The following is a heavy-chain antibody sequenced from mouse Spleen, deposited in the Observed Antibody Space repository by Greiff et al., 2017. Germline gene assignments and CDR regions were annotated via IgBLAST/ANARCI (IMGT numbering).Heavy chain of an antibody. Sequence: EVKLVESGGGLVKRGGSLNLSCAASGFPFSSYAMSWVRQTPEKRLEWVATISSGGGNTYYPDSVKGRSTISRDKAKNTLYLQMSSLKSEDTAMYYCARHNWYFDVWGAGTTVTVSA. CDR3: ARHNWYFDV. CDR1: GFPFSSYA. J-gene: IGHJ1*01. V-gene: IGHV5-9*04. CDR2: ISSGGGNT.